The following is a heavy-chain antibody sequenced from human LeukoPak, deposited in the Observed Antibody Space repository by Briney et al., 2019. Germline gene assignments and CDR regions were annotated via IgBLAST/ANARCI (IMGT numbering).Heavy chain of an antibody. Sequence: GASVKVSCKASGYTFTSYAMHWVRQAPGQRLEWMGWINAGNGNTKYSQKFQGRVTITADESTSTAYMELSSLRSEDTAVYYCARPKRKVVVPAARDYGMDVWGQGTTVTVSS. CDR1: GYTFTSYA. V-gene: IGHV1-3*01. CDR3: ARPKRKVVVPAARDYGMDV. J-gene: IGHJ6*02. D-gene: IGHD2-2*01. CDR2: INAGNGNT.